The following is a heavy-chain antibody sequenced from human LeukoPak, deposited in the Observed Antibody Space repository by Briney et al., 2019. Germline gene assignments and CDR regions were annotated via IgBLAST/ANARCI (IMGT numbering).Heavy chain of an antibody. J-gene: IGHJ6*02. CDR3: ARGSAYCSGGSCYGFPYGMDV. Sequence: GGSLRLSCAASGFTFSSYWMHWVRQAPEKGLVWVSRINSDVSSTSYADSVKGRFTFSRDNAKNTLYLQMNSLRADDTAVYYCARGSAYCSGGSCYGFPYGMDVWGQGTTVTVSS. CDR1: GFTFSSYW. CDR2: INSDVSST. D-gene: IGHD2-15*01. V-gene: IGHV3-74*01.